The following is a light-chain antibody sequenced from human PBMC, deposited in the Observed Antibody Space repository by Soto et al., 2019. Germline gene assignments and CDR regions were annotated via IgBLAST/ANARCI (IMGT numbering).Light chain of an antibody. CDR3: QQYGNSPWT. Sequence: EIVLTQSPGTLSLSPGEIATLSFMSSQSVSSSYLAWYQQKPGQAPRLLIYGASSRATGIPDRFSGSGSGTDFTLTISRLEPEDFAVYYCQQYGNSPWTFGQGTKVDIK. J-gene: IGKJ1*01. CDR2: GAS. CDR1: QSVSSSY. V-gene: IGKV3-20*01.